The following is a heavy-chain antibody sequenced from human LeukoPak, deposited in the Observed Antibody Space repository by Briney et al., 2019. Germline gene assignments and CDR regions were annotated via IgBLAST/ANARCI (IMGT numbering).Heavy chain of an antibody. CDR2: IYSGGST. CDR1: GFTVSSNY. D-gene: IGHD2-21*02. V-gene: IGHV3-53*01. CDR3: ATAPVAGGRDY. J-gene: IGHJ4*02. Sequence: SGGSLRLSCAASGFTVSSNYMSWVRQAPGKGLEWVSVIYSGGSTYYADSVKGRFTISRDNSKNTLYLQMNSLRAEDTAVYYCATAPVAGGRDYWGQGTLVTVSS.